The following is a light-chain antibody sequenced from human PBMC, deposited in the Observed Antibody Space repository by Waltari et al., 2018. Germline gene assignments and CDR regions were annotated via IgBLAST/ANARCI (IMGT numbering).Light chain of an antibody. V-gene: IGKV3-11*01. J-gene: IGKJ1*01. Sequence: EIVLTQSPATLSLSPGERATLSCRASQSISSHLAWYQQKPGQAPRLLIYDASNRATGIPARFSGGGSGTDFTLTISSLEPEDFAVYYCQQRDSWWTFGQGTKVEIK. CDR3: QQRDSWWT. CDR1: QSISSH. CDR2: DAS.